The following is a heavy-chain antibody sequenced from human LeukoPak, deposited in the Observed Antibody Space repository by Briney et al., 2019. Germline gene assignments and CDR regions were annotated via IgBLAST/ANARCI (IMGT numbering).Heavy chain of an antibody. Sequence: PSETLSLTCAVYGGSFSGYYWSWIRQPPGKGLEWIGSIYYSGSTYYNPSLKSRVTISVDTSKNQFSLKLSSVTAADTAVYYCAVNGYDYYFDYWGQGTLVTVSS. D-gene: IGHD5-12*01. CDR3: AVNGYDYYFDY. CDR1: GGSFSGYY. V-gene: IGHV4-34*01. J-gene: IGHJ4*02. CDR2: IYYSGST.